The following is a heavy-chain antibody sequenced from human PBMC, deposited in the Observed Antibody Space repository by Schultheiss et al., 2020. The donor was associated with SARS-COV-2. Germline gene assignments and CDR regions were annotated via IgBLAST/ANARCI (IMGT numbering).Heavy chain of an antibody. CDR3: ARRVAVAETRYRRAFDI. CDR2: INHWGIT. J-gene: IGHJ3*02. Sequence: SETLSLTCAVYGGSFSGHYWNWIRQPPGKGLEWIGEINHWGITHYNPSLKSRVAISVVTSKNQFSLELSSVTAADTAVYYCARRVAVAETRYRRAFDIWGQGTGVTVS. D-gene: IGHD6-19*01. V-gene: IGHV4-34*01. CDR1: GGSFSGHY.